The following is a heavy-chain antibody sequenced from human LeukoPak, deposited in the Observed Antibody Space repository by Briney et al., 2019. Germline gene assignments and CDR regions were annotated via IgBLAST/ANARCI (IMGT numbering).Heavy chain of an antibody. V-gene: IGHV3-7*03. CDR2: INKDGSEE. CDR1: GFTFIDFY. J-gene: IGHJ4*02. CDR3: ARWPHCQDF. Sequence: GGSLRLSCSDPGFTFIDFYMSWVRQAPGKGLEWVANINKDGSEEKYVDSVKGRFTISRDNAKNSLYLQMSSLRADDTAVYYCARWPHCQDFWGRGTRVTVSS.